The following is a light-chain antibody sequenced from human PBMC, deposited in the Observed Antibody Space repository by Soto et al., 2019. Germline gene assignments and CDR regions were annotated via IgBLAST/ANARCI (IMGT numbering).Light chain of an antibody. CDR2: RNN. Sequence: QSVLTQPPSASGTPGQGVTISCSGSTSNIGSNYVYWYQQLPGTAPKLLIYRNNQRPSGVPDRFSGSKSGTSASLAISGLRSDDEADYFCATWYDSLNGFYVFGTGTKVTV. V-gene: IGLV1-47*01. J-gene: IGLJ1*01. CDR1: TSNIGSNY. CDR3: ATWYDSLNGFYV.